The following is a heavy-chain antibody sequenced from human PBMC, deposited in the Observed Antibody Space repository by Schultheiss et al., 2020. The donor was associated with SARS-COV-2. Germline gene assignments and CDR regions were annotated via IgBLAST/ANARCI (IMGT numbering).Heavy chain of an antibody. Sequence: GGSLRLSCAASGFTVSSNYMSWVRQAPGKGLEWVSSISSSSSYIYYADSVKGRFTISRDNAKNSLYLQMNSLRAEDTAVYYCARESRVITMWGMDVWGQGTTVTVSS. D-gene: IGHD3-10*02. CDR1: GFTVSSNY. CDR3: ARESRVITMWGMDV. V-gene: IGHV3-21*01. J-gene: IGHJ6*02. CDR2: ISSSSSYI.